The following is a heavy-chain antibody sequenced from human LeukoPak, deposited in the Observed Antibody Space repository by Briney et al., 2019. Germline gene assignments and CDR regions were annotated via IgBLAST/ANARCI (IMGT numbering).Heavy chain of an antibody. V-gene: IGHV3-11*04. CDR1: GFDGSHYY. J-gene: IGHJ4*01. Sequence: GGSLRLSGAASGFDGSHYYMAWIRQAPGKGLELVSYISHTGRTISYADSLKGRFTISRDNAKNSLYLQMTSLRAEDTAVYYCARVGPTTVDLYFAFWGHGTLVTVSS. CDR2: ISHTGRTI. D-gene: IGHD4-23*01. CDR3: ARVGPTTVDLYFAF.